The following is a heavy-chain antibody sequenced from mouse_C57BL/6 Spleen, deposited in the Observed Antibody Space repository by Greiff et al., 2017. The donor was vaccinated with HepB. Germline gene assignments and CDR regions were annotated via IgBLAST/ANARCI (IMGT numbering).Heavy chain of an antibody. Sequence: EVMLVESGGDLVKPGGSLKLSCAASGFTFSSYGMSWVRQTPDKRLEWVATISSGGSYNYYPDSLKGRFTLSRDNAKNTLYLQMSSLKSEDTAMYYCAREDSNYYFDYWGQGTTLTVSS. V-gene: IGHV5-6*02. CDR1: GFTFSSYG. J-gene: IGHJ2*01. CDR3: AREDSNYYFDY. D-gene: IGHD2-5*01. CDR2: ISSGGSYN.